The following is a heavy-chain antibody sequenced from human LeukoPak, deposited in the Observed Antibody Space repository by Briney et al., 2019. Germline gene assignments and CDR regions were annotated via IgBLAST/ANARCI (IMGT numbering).Heavy chain of an antibody. J-gene: IGHJ4*02. CDR1: GDSISSGDYY. D-gene: IGHD2-15*01. CDR2: IYYSGST. V-gene: IGHV4-30-4*01. CDR3: ARARGPHCSGGSCYSFGYSYGTTIDY. Sequence: SETLSLTCTVSGDSISSGDYYWSWIRQPPGKGLEWIGYIYYSGSTYYNPSLKSRVTISVDTSKNQFSLKLSSVTAADTAVYYCARARGPHCSGGSCYSFGYSYGTTIDYWGQGTLVTVSS.